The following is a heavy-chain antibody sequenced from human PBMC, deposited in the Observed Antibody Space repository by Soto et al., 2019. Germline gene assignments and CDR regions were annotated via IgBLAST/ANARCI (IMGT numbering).Heavy chain of an antibody. CDR1: GFTCSSYA. D-gene: IGHD5-12*01. V-gene: IGHV3-23*01. J-gene: IGHJ4*02. Sequence: EVQLLESGGGLVQPGGSLRLSCAASGFTCSSYAMSWVRQARGKGLEWVSAISGSGGSTYYADSVKGRFTISRDNSKNTLYLQMNSVRAEDTAVYYCAKYWMATIYYWGQGTLVTFSS. CDR2: ISGSGGST. CDR3: AKYWMATIYY.